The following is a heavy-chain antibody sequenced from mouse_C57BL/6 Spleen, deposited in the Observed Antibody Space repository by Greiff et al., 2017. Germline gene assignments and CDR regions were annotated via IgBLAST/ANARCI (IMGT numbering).Heavy chain of an antibody. J-gene: IGHJ2*01. CDR3: ARIGYSNYVDYFDY. Sequence: QVQLQQPGAELVKPGASVKMSCKASGYTFTSYWITWVKQRPGQGLEWIGDIYPGSGSTNYNEKFKSKTTLTVDTSSSTAYMQLSSLTSEDSAVYYCARIGYSNYVDYFDYWGQGTTLTVSS. D-gene: IGHD2-5*01. CDR1: GYTFTSYW. CDR2: IYPGSGST. V-gene: IGHV1-55*01.